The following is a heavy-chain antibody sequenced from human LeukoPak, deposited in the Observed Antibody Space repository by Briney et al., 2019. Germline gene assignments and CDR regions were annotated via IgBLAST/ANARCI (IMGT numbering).Heavy chain of an antibody. CDR3: ARRAVRGVISDY. CDR1: GGSFSGYS. Sequence: KPSETLSLTCAVYGGSFSGYSWNWIGQPPGKGLEWIGEINHSGSTNYNPSLKSRVTISVDTSKNQFSLKLSSVTAADTAVYYCARRAVRGVISDYWGQGTLVTVSS. J-gene: IGHJ4*02. V-gene: IGHV4-34*01. CDR2: INHSGST. D-gene: IGHD3-10*01.